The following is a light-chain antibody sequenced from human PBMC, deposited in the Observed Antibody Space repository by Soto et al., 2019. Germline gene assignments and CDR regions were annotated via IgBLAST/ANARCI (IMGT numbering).Light chain of an antibody. CDR2: GAS. CDR1: QGISSY. CDR3: QQLNSYPRT. V-gene: IGKV1-9*01. J-gene: IGKJ1*01. Sequence: DIQLTQSPSFLSASVGDRVTITCRARQGISSYLAWYQQKPGKAPKLLIYGASTLQNGVPSTFSGSGSGTEFTLTISSLQPEYFAAYYCQQLNSYPRTFGQGTKVDIK.